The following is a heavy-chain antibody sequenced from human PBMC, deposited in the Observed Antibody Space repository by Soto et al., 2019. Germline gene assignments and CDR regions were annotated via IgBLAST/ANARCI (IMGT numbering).Heavy chain of an antibody. Sequence: PSETLSLTCAVYGGSFSGYYWSWIRQPPGKGLEWIGEINHSGGTNYNPSLKSRVTISLDTSKNQFSLKLSSVTAADTAVYYCARGLGRDYYGSGSYYNRRKFDPWGQGTLVTVSS. D-gene: IGHD3-10*01. V-gene: IGHV4-34*01. CDR2: INHSGGT. J-gene: IGHJ5*02. CDR3: ARGLGRDYYGSGSYYNRRKFDP. CDR1: GGSFSGYY.